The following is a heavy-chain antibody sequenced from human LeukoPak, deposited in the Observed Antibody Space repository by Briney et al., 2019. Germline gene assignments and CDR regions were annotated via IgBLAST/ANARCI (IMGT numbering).Heavy chain of an antibody. V-gene: IGHV4-39*01. CDR3: ARHLNYYYYYYMDV. Sequence: SETLSLTCTVSGGSVSSSAYYWGWIRQPPGKGLEWIGSIYYSGDTYYNPSLKSRVAISGDTSKSQFSLNLTSVTAAETAVYYCARHLNYYYYYYMDVWGKGTTVTVSS. J-gene: IGHJ6*03. CDR1: GGSVSSSAYY. CDR2: IYYSGDT.